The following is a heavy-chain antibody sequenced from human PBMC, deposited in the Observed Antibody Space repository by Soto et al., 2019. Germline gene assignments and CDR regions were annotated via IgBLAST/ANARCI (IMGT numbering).Heavy chain of an antibody. J-gene: IGHJ3*01. D-gene: IGHD3-22*01. CDR2: ISDSSAII. Sequence: GGSLRLSCAASGFTFSSYSINWVRQAPGKGLEWVSYISDSSAIIHYADSVEGRFTISRDNAKNSLSLQMNSLSAEDTAVYFCARVGGYSRGYDTFDVWGPGTMVTVSS. CDR3: ARVGGYSRGYDTFDV. V-gene: IGHV3-48*01. CDR1: GFTFSSYS.